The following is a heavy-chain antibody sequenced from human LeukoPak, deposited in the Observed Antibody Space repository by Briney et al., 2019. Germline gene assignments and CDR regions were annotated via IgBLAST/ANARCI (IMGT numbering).Heavy chain of an antibody. Sequence: GGSLRLSCAASGFTFSSYAMSWVRQAPGKGLEWVSAISGSGGSTYYADSVKGRFTISRDNSKNTLYLQMNSLRAEDTAVYYCAKEQLIGYDYVWGSYRYVYFDYWGQGTLVTVSS. CDR3: AKEQLIGYDYVWGSYRYVYFDY. CDR2: ISGSGGST. J-gene: IGHJ4*02. CDR1: GFTFSSYA. D-gene: IGHD3-16*02. V-gene: IGHV3-23*01.